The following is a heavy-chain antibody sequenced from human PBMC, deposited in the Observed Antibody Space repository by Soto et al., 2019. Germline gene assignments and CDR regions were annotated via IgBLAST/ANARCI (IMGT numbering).Heavy chain of an antibody. CDR1: GGTFSSYT. CDR3: ATLWGAGYHDY. CDR2: IIPILGIT. Sequence: QVQLVQSGAEVKKPGCSVKVSCKASGGTFSSYTISWVRQAPGQGLEWMGRIIPILGITNYAQKFQGRVTITPDNSTSTAYTELSILRSEDTAVDYCATLWGAGYHDYGGQGPLVTVSS. V-gene: IGHV1-69*02. D-gene: IGHD1-26*01. J-gene: IGHJ4*02.